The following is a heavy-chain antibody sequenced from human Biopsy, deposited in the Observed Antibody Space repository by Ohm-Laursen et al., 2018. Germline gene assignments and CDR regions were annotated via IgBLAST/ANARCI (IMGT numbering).Heavy chain of an antibody. CDR2: IYSSGGS. CDR1: GGSTNDYF. CDR3: ARTPGKAVASRFLDL. D-gene: IGHD6-19*01. J-gene: IGHJ2*01. V-gene: IGHV4-4*07. Sequence: GTLSLTCSVSGGSTNDYFWSWIRQPAGETLEWIGRIYSSGGSSYNPSLKSRISMSMDTSNNQFSLTLTSVTAADTAVYYCARTPGKAVASRFLDLWGRGTLVTVSS.